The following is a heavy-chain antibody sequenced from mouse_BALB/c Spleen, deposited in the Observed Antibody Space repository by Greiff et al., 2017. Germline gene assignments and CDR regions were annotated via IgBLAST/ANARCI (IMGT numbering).Heavy chain of an antibody. CDR3: AREGSSLYYYAMDY. D-gene: IGHD1-1*01. J-gene: IGHJ4*01. Sequence: VMLVESGAELVRPGTSVKVSCKASGYAFTNYLIEWVKQRPGQGLEWIGVINPGSGGTNYNEKFKGKATLTADKSSSTAYMQLSSLTSDDSAVYFCAREGSSLYYYAMDYWGQGTSVTVSS. CDR2: INPGSGGT. CDR1: GYAFTNYL. V-gene: IGHV1-54*01.